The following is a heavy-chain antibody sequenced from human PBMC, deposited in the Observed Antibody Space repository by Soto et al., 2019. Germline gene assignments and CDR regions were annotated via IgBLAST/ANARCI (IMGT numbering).Heavy chain of an antibody. Sequence: QVQLVQSGAEVKKPGSSVKVSCKASGGTFSSYTISWVRQAPGQGLEWMGRIIPILGIANYAQKFQGRVTITADKSTSKAYMERSSLRSEDTAVYYCARDRVSRSLAVAATTSWFDPWGQGTLVTVSS. V-gene: IGHV1-69*08. D-gene: IGHD2-15*01. CDR1: GGTFSSYT. J-gene: IGHJ5*02. CDR2: IIPILGIA. CDR3: ARDRVSRSLAVAATTSWFDP.